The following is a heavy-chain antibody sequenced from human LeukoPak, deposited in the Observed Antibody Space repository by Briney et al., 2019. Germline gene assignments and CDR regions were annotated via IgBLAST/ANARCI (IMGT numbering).Heavy chain of an antibody. V-gene: IGHV3-23*01. CDR1: GFTFGSYA. J-gene: IGHJ3*02. Sequence: PGGSLRLSCAASGFTFGSYAMSWDRQAPGKGLEWVSAISGSGGSTYYADSVRGRFTVSRDNSKNTLYLQMNSLRAEDTAVYYCAKYSSGWPFDAFDIWGQGTMVTVSS. CDR3: AKYSSGWPFDAFDI. CDR2: ISGSGGST. D-gene: IGHD6-19*01.